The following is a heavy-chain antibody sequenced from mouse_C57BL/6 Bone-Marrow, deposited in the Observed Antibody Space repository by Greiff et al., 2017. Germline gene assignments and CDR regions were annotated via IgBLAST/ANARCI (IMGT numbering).Heavy chain of an antibody. CDR2: IYPGDGDT. D-gene: IGHD2-1*01. CDR1: GYAFSSSW. Sequence: VKLQESGPELVKPGASVKISCKASGYAFSSSWMNWVKQRPGKGLEWIGRIYPGDGDTNYNGKFKGKATLTADKSSSTAYMQLSSLTSEDSAVYFCYGNYGYWGQGTTLTVSS. V-gene: IGHV1-82*01. CDR3: YGNYGY. J-gene: IGHJ2*01.